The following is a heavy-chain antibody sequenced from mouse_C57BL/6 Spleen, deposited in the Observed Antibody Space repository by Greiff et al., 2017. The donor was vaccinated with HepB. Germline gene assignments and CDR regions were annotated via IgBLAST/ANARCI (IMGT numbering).Heavy chain of an antibody. J-gene: IGHJ2*01. Sequence: EVQLVESGGGLVKPGGSLKLSCAASGFTFSDYGMHWVRQAPEKGLEWVAYISSGSSTIYYADTVKGRFTISRDKAKNTLFLQMTSLRSEDTAMYYCARSQGYYFDYWGQGTTLTVSS. V-gene: IGHV5-17*01. CDR1: GFTFSDYG. CDR3: ARSQGYYFDY. CDR2: ISSGSSTI.